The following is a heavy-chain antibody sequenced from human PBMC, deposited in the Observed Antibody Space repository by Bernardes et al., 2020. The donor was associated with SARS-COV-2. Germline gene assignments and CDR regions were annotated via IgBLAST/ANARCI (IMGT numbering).Heavy chain of an antibody. D-gene: IGHD6-6*01. CDR3: AKEGGGVAARHVWFDP. CDR2: ISGSGGST. V-gene: IGHV3-23*01. J-gene: IGHJ5*02. Sequence: GGSLRLSCAASGFTFSSYAMSWVRQAPGKGLEWVSAISGSGGSTYYADSVKGRFTISRDNSKNTLYLQMNSLRAEDTAVYYCAKEGGGVAARHVWFDPWGQGTLVTVSS. CDR1: GFTFSSYA.